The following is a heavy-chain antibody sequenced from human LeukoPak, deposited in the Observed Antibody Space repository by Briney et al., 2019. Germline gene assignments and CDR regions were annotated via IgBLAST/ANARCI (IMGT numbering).Heavy chain of an antibody. CDR1: GFTLSSYW. CDR3: AREARLVPSAHDAFDI. D-gene: IGHD6-19*01. Sequence: PGGSLRLSCAASGFTLSSYWMHWVRQAPGKGLVWVSRINSDGYSTIYADSVKGRFTIYRDNAKNTLYLQMNSLRAEDTAVYYCAREARLVPSAHDAFDIWGQGTMVTVSS. V-gene: IGHV3-74*01. J-gene: IGHJ3*02. CDR2: INSDGYST.